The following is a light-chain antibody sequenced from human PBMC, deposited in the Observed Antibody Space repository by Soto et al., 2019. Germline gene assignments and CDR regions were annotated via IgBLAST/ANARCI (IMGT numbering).Light chain of an antibody. CDR1: SSDVGGYNY. Sequence: QSALTQPASVSVSPGQSITISCTGTSSDVGGYNYVSWYQQHPGKAPKLMIYEVSNRPSGVSNRFSGSKSGNTASLTISGLQAEDEADYYCSSYTSSSTGVFGGGTTLTV. J-gene: IGLJ3*02. CDR2: EVS. V-gene: IGLV2-14*01. CDR3: SSYTSSSTGV.